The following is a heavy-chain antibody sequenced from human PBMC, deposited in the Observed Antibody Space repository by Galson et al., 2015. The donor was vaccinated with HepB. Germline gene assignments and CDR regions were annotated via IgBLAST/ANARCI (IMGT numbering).Heavy chain of an antibody. CDR1: GFTFSSYW. V-gene: IGHV3-7*03. J-gene: IGHJ3*02. D-gene: IGHD6-19*01. Sequence: SLRLSCAASGFTFSSYWMSWVRQAPGKGLEWVANIKQDGSEKYYVDSVKGRFTISRDNAKNSLYLQMNRLRAEDTAVYYCAKNIAVAGTYAFDIWGQGTMVTVSS. CDR2: IKQDGSEK. CDR3: AKNIAVAGTYAFDI.